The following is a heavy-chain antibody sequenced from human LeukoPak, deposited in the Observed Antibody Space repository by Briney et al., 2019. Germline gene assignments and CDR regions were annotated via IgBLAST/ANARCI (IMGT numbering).Heavy chain of an antibody. CDR2: INPNSGGT. D-gene: IGHD6-19*01. Sequence: ASVKVSCKASGYTFIGYYMHWVRQAPGQGLEWMGWINPNSGGTNYAQKFQGRVTMTRDTSISTAYMELSRLRSDDTAVYYCARLYSSGPNRNWFDPWGQGTLVTVSS. V-gene: IGHV1-2*02. J-gene: IGHJ5*02. CDR1: GYTFIGYY. CDR3: ARLYSSGPNRNWFDP.